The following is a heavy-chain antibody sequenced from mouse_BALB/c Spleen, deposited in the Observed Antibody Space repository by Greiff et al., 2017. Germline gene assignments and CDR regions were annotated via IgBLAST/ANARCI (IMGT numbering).Heavy chain of an antibody. D-gene: IGHD1-1*01. V-gene: IGHV2-9*02. CDR1: GFSLTSYG. Sequence: VKLQESGPGLVAPSQSLSITCTVSGFSLTSYGVHWVRQPPGKGLEWLGVIWAGGSTNYNSALMSRLSMSKDNSKSQVFLKMNSLHTDDTAMYYCARAPYGSSPPWFAYWGQGTLVTVSA. J-gene: IGHJ3*01. CDR2: IWAGGST. CDR3: ARAPYGSSPPWFAY.